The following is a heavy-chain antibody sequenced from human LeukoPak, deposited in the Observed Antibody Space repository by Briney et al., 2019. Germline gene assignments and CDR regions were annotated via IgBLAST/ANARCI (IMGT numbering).Heavy chain of an antibody. V-gene: IGHV1-2*02. Sequence: GASVKVSCKASGYTFTGYYMYWVRQAPGQGLEWMGWINPNSGGTNYAQKFQGRVTMTRDTSISTAYMELSRLRSDDTAVYYCARAFGYGAAAGTFGYWGQGTLVTVSS. CDR3: ARAFGYGAAAGTFGY. CDR1: GYTFTGYY. J-gene: IGHJ4*02. CDR2: INPNSGGT. D-gene: IGHD6-13*01.